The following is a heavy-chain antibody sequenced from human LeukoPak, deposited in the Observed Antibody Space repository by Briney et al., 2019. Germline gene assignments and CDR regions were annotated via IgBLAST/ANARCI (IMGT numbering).Heavy chain of an antibody. J-gene: IGHJ3*02. V-gene: IGHV3-7*01. CDR1: GFTFSSYW. CDR3: ALHYSGYSLDAFDI. Sequence: GGSLRLSCAASGFTFSSYWMSWVRQAPGKGLEWVANIKQDGSEKYYVDSVKGRFTISRDNAKNSLYLQMNSLRAEDTAVYYCALHYSGYSLDAFDIWGQGTVVTVSS. CDR2: IKQDGSEK. D-gene: IGHD5-12*01.